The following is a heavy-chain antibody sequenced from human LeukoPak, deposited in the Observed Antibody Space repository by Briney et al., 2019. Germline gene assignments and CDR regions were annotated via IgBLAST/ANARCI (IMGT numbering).Heavy chain of an antibody. V-gene: IGHV3-23*01. CDR3: ARLYYYDSRGFDY. CDR2: ISYSGGNV. Sequence: GGSLRLSCAASGFTFRDSAMTWVRHVPGKGLEWVSLISYSGGNVYYADSVKGRFTISRDSSENTLYLQMNSLRAEDTAVYYCARLYYYDSRGFDYWGQGTLVTVSS. CDR1: GFTFRDSA. D-gene: IGHD3-22*01. J-gene: IGHJ4*02.